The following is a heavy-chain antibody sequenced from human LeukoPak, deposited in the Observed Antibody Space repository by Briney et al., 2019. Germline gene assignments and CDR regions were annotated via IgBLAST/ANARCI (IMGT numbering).Heavy chain of an antibody. CDR3: ARDSLVYYDSSGYRNWFDP. CDR1: GYTFSTYG. J-gene: IGHJ5*02. V-gene: IGHV1-46*01. Sequence: ASVKVSCKASGYTFSTYGITWVRQAPGQGLEWMGIINPSGGSTSYAQKFQGRVTMARDTSTSTVYMELSSLRSEDTAVYYCARDSLVYYDSSGYRNWFDPWGQGTLVTVSS. CDR2: INPSGGST. D-gene: IGHD3-22*01.